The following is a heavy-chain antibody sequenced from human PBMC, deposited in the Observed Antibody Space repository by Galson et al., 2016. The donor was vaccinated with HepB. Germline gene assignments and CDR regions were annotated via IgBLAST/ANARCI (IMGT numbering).Heavy chain of an antibody. CDR2: ISHSGST. CDR3: ARGRATKADY. V-gene: IGHV4-34*01. J-gene: IGHJ4*02. Sequence: SETLSLTCAAYGGSFSGYYWSWIRQPPGKGLEWIGEISHSGSTNYNPSLKSRVTMSVDTSFSLKLTSVTAADTAVYYCARGRATKADYWGQGTLVTVSS. CDR1: GGSFSGYY.